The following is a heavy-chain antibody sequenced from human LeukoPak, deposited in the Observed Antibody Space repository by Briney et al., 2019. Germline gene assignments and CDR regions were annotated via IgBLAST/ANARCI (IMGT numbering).Heavy chain of an antibody. CDR2: ISVSGDST. Sequence: GGSLRLSCAVSGFSVNSYGMSWVRQAPGKGLEWVSAISVSGDSTYYGDSVKGRFIISRDNSKNTLYLQMNSLRAEDTALYYCAKVGSSGWTYFDYWGQGTLVTVSS. D-gene: IGHD6-19*01. V-gene: IGHV3-23*01. CDR1: GFSVNSYG. J-gene: IGHJ4*02. CDR3: AKVGSSGWTYFDY.